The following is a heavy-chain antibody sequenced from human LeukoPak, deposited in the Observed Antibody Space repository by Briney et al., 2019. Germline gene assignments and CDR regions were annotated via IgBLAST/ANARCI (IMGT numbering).Heavy chain of an antibody. V-gene: IGHV4-34*01. Sequence: PSETLSLTCGVHGGSFSAYYWSWIRQPPGKGLEWIGEINHSGSTNYNPSLKSRVTISVDTSKNQFSLKLSSVTAADTAVYYCAAPYYYDSRGSGWGQGTLVTVSS. D-gene: IGHD3-22*01. CDR3: AAPYYYDSRGSG. CDR1: GGSFSAYY. J-gene: IGHJ4*02. CDR2: INHSGST.